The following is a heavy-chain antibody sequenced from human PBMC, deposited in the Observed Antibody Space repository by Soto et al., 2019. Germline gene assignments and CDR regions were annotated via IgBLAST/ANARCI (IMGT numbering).Heavy chain of an antibody. CDR2: INAGSCNT. J-gene: IGHJ4*02. Sequence: QVQLVQSGAEVRKPGASVKISCKASGYTFTSYTIHWVRQAPGQRLEWMGWINAGSCNTRYSQKLQGRVSLTRDTSASLDYMELSSLRSEDTAVYYCASGSEPAYRTWHVNGDYWGQGTPVTVSS. CDR1: GYTFTSYT. CDR3: ASGSEPAYRTWHVNGDY. V-gene: IGHV1-3*01. D-gene: IGHD1-26*01.